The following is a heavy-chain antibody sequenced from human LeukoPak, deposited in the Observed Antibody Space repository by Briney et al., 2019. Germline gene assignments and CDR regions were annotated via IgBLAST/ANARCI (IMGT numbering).Heavy chain of an antibody. V-gene: IGHV3-30*02. CDR1: GFTFSSYA. Sequence: GGSLRLSCAASGFTFSSYAMHWVRQAPGKGLEWVAFIRYDGSNKYYADSVKGRFTISRDNSENTLYLQMNSLRAEDTAVYYCAKDLMYYYDSSGYLGDAFDIWGQGTMVTVSS. D-gene: IGHD3-22*01. CDR2: IRYDGSNK. CDR3: AKDLMYYYDSSGYLGDAFDI. J-gene: IGHJ3*02.